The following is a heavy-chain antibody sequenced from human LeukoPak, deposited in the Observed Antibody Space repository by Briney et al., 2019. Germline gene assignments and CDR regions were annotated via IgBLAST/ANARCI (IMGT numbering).Heavy chain of an antibody. CDR3: TTDRPFYDYVGRLAPDY. J-gene: IGHJ4*02. V-gene: IGHV3-15*01. CDR2: IKSKTDGGTT. CDR1: GFTFSNAW. D-gene: IGHD5/OR15-5a*01. Sequence: GGSLRLSCAASGFTFSNAWMSWVRQAPGKGLEWVGRIKSKTDGGTTDYAAPVKGRFTISRDDSKNTLYLQMNSLKTEDTAVYYCTTDRPFYDYVGRLAPDYWGQGTLVTVSS.